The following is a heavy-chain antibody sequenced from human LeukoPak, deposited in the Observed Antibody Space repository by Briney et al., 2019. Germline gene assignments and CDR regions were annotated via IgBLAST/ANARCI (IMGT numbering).Heavy chain of an antibody. V-gene: IGHV4-39*07. J-gene: IGHJ3*02. CDR2: IYYSGST. CDR3: TRDRSALDT. Sequence: SETLSLTCTVSGGSISSSSYYWGWIRQPPGKGLEWIGSIYYSGSTNYNPSLKSRVTISGDTSKNQFSLKLSSVTAADTAVYYCTRDRSALDTWGQGTMVTVSS. CDR1: GGSISSSSYY.